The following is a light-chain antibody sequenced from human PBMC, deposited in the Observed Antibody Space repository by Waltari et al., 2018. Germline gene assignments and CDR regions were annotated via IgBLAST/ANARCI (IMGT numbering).Light chain of an antibody. J-gene: IGLJ2*01. CDR1: NCHVGDFDY. CDR2: DVR. Sequence: QSALTQPASVSGSPGQSITISCAGTNCHVGDFDYVPRYQQHPGKAPKLIIYDVRRRPSGVSARFSGSKSGNKASLTISGLRAEDEADYYCSSYTSSSALLIFGGGTKVTVL. V-gene: IGLV2-14*03. CDR3: SSYTSSSALLI.